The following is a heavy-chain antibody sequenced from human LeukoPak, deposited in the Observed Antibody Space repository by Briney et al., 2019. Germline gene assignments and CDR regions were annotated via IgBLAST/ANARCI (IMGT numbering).Heavy chain of an antibody. D-gene: IGHD6-13*01. J-gene: IGHJ6*03. CDR1: GGTFSSYA. V-gene: IGHV1-69*13. CDR3: ASQEGGIAAAGHVRGPRAAETWGPHYYMDV. Sequence: SVKVSCKASGGTFSSYAISWVRQAPGQGLEWMGGIIPIFGTANYAQKFQGRVTITADESTSTAYMELSSLRSEDTAVYYCASQEGGIAAAGHVRGPRAAETWGPHYYMDVWGKGTTVTVSS. CDR2: IIPIFGTA.